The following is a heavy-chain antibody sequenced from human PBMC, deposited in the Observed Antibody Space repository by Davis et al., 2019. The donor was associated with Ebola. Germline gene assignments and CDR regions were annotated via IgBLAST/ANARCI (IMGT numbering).Heavy chain of an antibody. V-gene: IGHV3-30*04. CDR2: ISYDGSKK. Sequence: GESLKISCAASGFTFSSYAMHWVRQAPGKGLEWVAVISYDGSKKYYADSMEGRFTISRDNSNNTLSLQMNSLRAEDTAVYYCAKGWSYFDYWGQGTLVTVSS. CDR3: AKGWSYFDY. CDR1: GFTFSSYA. J-gene: IGHJ4*02. D-gene: IGHD2-15*01.